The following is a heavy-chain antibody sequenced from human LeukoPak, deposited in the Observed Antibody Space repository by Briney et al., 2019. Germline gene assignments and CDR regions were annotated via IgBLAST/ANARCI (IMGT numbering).Heavy chain of an antibody. CDR1: GGSISSSF. Sequence: SETLSLTCTVSGGSISSSFWSWIRQSPGKGLEWIGYTYYGGSTNYNPSLKSRVTISVDPSKKQFSLKMTSVTAADTAVYYCARRLNYGDYRTDFFDYWGQGTLVTVSS. V-gene: IGHV4-59*08. CDR3: ARRLNYGDYRTDFFDY. CDR2: TYYGGST. J-gene: IGHJ4*02. D-gene: IGHD4-17*01.